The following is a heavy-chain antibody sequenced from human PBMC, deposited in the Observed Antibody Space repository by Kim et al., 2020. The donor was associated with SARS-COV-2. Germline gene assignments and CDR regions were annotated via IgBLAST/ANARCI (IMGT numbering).Heavy chain of an antibody. J-gene: IGHJ4*02. CDR3: ARGFPIAAAGTGGGWYSLY. CDR2: INAGNGNT. Sequence: ASVKVSCKASGYTFTSYAMHWVRQATGQRLEWMGWINAGNGNTKYSQKFQGRVTITRDTSARTAYMELSSLRSEDTAVYYCARGFPIAAAGTGGGWYSLYWGQGTLVTVSS. D-gene: IGHD6-13*01. CDR1: GYTFTSYA. V-gene: IGHV1-3*01.